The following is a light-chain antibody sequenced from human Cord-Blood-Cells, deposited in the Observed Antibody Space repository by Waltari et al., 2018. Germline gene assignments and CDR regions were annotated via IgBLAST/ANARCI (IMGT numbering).Light chain of an antibody. CDR1: SIAVGGFNY. CDR2: DVS. J-gene: IGLJ2*01. V-gene: IGLV2-14*01. CDR3: SSYTSSSTLV. Sequence: QSALPRPPSVSGSPGQSIPIPSPGTSIAVGGFNYVSWYQQHPGKAPKLMIYDVSNRPSGVSNRFSGSKSGNTASLTISGLQAEDEADYYCSSYTSSSTLVFGGGTKLTVL.